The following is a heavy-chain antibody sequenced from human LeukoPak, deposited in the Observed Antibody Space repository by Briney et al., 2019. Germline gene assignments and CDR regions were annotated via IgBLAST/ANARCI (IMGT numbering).Heavy chain of an antibody. CDR3: ASGVAMVKGGDAFDI. Sequence: GASVKVSCKASGYTFTSYGISWVRQAPGQGLEWMGWISAYNGNTNYAQKPQGRVTMTTDTSTSTAYMELRSLRSDDTAVYYCASGVAMVKGGDAFDIWGQGTMVTVSS. CDR2: ISAYNGNT. V-gene: IGHV1-18*01. CDR1: GYTFTSYG. J-gene: IGHJ3*02. D-gene: IGHD5-18*01.